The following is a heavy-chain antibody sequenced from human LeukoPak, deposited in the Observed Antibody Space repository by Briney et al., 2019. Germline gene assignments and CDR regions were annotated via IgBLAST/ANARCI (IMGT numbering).Heavy chain of an antibody. D-gene: IGHD1-26*01. CDR1: GYTFTAYN. V-gene: IGHV1-2*02. CDR2: ITPNSGAT. CDR3: ASAYIVGARRSLPHDAFDI. Sequence: ASVKVSCKASGYTFTAYNIHWVRQAPGQGLEWMGWITPNSGATNYAQQFQGRVTMTRDTSISTAYMELNNLISDDTAVYYCASAYIVGARRSLPHDAFDIWGQGTMVTVSS. J-gene: IGHJ3*02.